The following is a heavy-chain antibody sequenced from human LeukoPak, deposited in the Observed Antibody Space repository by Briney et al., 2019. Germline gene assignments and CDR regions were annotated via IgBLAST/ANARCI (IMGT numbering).Heavy chain of an antibody. Sequence: SETLSLTCPVAGGSISGYYWSWIRQPPGQTLEWIGYIDSSGSTNYNPSLQGRVTMSVDTSMNQFSLRLSSVTAADTAVYYCARFTYTTRPSDVWGKGTTVTVSS. V-gene: IGHV4-4*09. CDR2: IDSSGST. CDR1: GGSISGYY. D-gene: IGHD3-16*01. J-gene: IGHJ6*04. CDR3: ARFTYTTRPSDV.